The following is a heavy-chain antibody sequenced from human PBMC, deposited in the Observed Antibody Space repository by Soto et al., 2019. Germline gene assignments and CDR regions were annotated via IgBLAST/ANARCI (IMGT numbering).Heavy chain of an antibody. Sequence: EVQLLESGGGLIQPGGSLRLSCEASGFTFSNYGMTWVRLAPGKGLEWVSTISGSGGRTFYADPVKGRFTISRDNSKNTLYLQMKSLRADDTAVYYCAKEMIASTLADFFDYWGQGTLVTVSS. CDR3: AKEMIASTLADFFDY. V-gene: IGHV3-23*01. J-gene: IGHJ4*02. CDR2: ISGSGGRT. CDR1: GFTFSNYG. D-gene: IGHD2-21*01.